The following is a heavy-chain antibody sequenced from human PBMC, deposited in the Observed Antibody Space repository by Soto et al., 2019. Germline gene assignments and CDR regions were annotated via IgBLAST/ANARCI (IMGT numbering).Heavy chain of an antibody. J-gene: IGHJ4*02. CDR2: IYSGGST. D-gene: IGHD3-16*01. V-gene: IGHV3-66*01. CDR3: ARDPWAADY. CDR1: GFTVSTKY. Sequence: PVGSLRLSCAPCGFTVSTKYMSWVRQAPGKGLEWVSVIYSGGSTFYADSVRGRFTISRDNSKNTVNLQMNSLRAEDTAVYYCARDPWAADYWGQGTLVTVSS.